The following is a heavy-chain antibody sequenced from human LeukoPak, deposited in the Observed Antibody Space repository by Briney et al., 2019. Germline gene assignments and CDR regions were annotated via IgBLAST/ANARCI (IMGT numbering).Heavy chain of an antibody. CDR2: IWYDGSNK. J-gene: IGHJ4*02. Sequence: GGSLRLSCAASGFTFSSYGMHWVRQAPGKGLEWVAVIWYDGSNKYYADSVKGRFTISRDNSKNTLYLQMNSLRAEDTAVYYCARDLGFVYYYDSSGYLDYWGQGTLVTVSS. D-gene: IGHD3-22*01. CDR1: GFTFSSYG. CDR3: ARDLGFVYYYDSSGYLDY. V-gene: IGHV3-33*01.